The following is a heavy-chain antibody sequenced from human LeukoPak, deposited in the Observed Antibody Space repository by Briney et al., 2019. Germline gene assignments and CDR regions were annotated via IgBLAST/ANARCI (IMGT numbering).Heavy chain of an antibody. D-gene: IGHD3-3*01. V-gene: IGHV4-59*01. CDR2: IYYSGST. CDR1: GGSISSYY. J-gene: IGHJ4*02. Sequence: SETLSLTCTVSGGSISSYYWSWIRQPPGKGLEWIGYIYYSGSTNYNPSLMSRVTISEDTSKNQFSLRMSSVTAADTAVYYCSRGDYDFWSGNWRFDTWGQGTLVTVSS. CDR3: SRGDYDFWSGNWRFDT.